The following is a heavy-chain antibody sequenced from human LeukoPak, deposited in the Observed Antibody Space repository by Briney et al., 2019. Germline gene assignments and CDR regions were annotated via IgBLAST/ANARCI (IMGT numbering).Heavy chain of an antibody. D-gene: IGHD1-14*01. CDR2: IKQDGSEK. J-gene: IGHJ4*02. Sequence: GGSLRLSCAASGFTFSSYWRSWVRQAPGKGLEWVANIKQDGSEKYYVDSVKGRFTISRDNAKNSLYLQMNSLRAEDTAVYYCARSRIAGDYWGQGTLVTVSS. CDR1: GFTFSSYW. CDR3: ARSRIAGDY. V-gene: IGHV3-7*01.